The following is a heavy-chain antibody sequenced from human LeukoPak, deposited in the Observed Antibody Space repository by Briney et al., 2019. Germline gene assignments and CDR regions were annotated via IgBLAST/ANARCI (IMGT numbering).Heavy chain of an antibody. CDR2: TRNKANSYTT. V-gene: IGHV3-72*01. J-gene: IGHJ4*02. CDR1: GFTFSDHY. Sequence: GGSLRLSCAASGFTFSDHYMDWVRQAPGKGLEWVGRTRNKANSYTTEYAASVKGRFTISRDDSKNSLFLQMNSLKTEDTAVYYCARRYCSGGSCYYYFDYWGQGTLVTVSS. CDR3: ARRYCSGGSCYYYFDY. D-gene: IGHD2-15*01.